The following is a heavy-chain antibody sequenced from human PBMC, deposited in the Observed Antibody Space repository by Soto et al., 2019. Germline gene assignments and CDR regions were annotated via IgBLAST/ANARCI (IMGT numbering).Heavy chain of an antibody. CDR1: GGSIGTYY. CDR2: IYYTGST. CDR3: ARDSGYDGWFDP. Sequence: PSETLYLTCSVSGGSIGTYYWSWIRQPPGKGLEWVGYIYYTGSTNYNPSLKSRVTISVDTSKNQFSLKLRSVTAADTAVYYCARDSGYDGWFDPWGQGTLVTVSS. J-gene: IGHJ5*02. V-gene: IGHV4-59*01. D-gene: IGHD5-12*01.